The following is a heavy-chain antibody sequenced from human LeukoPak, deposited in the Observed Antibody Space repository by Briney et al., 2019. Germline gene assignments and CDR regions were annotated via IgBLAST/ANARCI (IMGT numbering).Heavy chain of an antibody. Sequence: TGGSLGLSCAASGFTFSSYSMNWVRQAPGKGLEWVSSISSSSSYIYYADSVKGRFTISRDNAKNSLYLQMNSLRAEDTAVYYCASLFGLGRYYDSSGYYSGIDYWGQGTLVTVSS. J-gene: IGHJ4*02. CDR3: ASLFGLGRYYDSSGYYSGIDY. CDR1: GFTFSSYS. CDR2: ISSSSSYI. D-gene: IGHD3-22*01. V-gene: IGHV3-21*01.